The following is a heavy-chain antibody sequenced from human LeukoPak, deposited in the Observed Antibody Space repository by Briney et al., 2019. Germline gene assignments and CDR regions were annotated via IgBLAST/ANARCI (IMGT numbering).Heavy chain of an antibody. Sequence: SETLSLTCSVSGGPISSYYWSWIRQPAGKGLDWIGRIYSSGNTNYNPSLKSRVTISVDTSKNQLSLNLSSVTAADTAVYYCAREYSSGRYFDYWGQGTLVTVSS. CDR2: IYSSGNT. V-gene: IGHV4-4*07. D-gene: IGHD6-19*01. CDR3: AREYSSGRYFDY. J-gene: IGHJ4*02. CDR1: GGPISSYY.